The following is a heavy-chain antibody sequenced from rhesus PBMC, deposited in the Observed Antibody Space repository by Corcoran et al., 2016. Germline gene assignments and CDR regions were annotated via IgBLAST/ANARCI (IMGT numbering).Heavy chain of an antibody. CDR3: AKEDGRLVPLDY. CDR1: GFTFSSYW. D-gene: IGHD6S26*01. J-gene: IGHJ4*01. CDR2: NNRGGRST. Sequence: EVQLVESGGGLAKPGGSLRLSCAASGFTFSSYWMNWVRQAPGKGLEWVSANNRGGRSTEDADSVQGRFTISRDNYKNTLSLQMNSLRAEDTAVYYWAKEDGRLVPLDYWGQGVLVTVSS. V-gene: IGHV3S25*01.